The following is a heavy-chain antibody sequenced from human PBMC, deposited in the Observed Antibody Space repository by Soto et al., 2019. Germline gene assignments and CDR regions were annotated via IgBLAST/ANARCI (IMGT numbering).Heavy chain of an antibody. CDR1: GFTFSSFG. D-gene: IGHD6-6*01. V-gene: IGHV3-23*01. J-gene: IGHJ6*02. Sequence: GGSLRLSCAASGFTFSSFGMTWVRQAPGKGLEWVSLISDSGGGTDYADSVKGRFTISRDNSKNTLYLQMNSLRAEDTAVYYCAKSSLSDYYGLDVWGQGTTVTVSS. CDR3: AKSSLSDYYGLDV. CDR2: ISDSGGGT.